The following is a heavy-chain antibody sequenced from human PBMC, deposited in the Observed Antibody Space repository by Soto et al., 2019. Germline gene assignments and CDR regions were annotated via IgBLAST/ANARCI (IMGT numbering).Heavy chain of an antibody. J-gene: IGHJ4*02. D-gene: IGHD3-3*01. CDR3: AKDYDFWSGYLYYFDY. CDR1: GFTFSSYG. V-gene: IGHV3-30*18. Sequence: GGSLRLSCAASGFTFSSYGMHWVRQAPGKGLEWVAVISYDGSNKYYADSVKGRFTISRDNSKNTLYLQMNSLRAEDTAVYYCAKDYDFWSGYLYYFDYWGQGTLVTVSS. CDR2: ISYDGSNK.